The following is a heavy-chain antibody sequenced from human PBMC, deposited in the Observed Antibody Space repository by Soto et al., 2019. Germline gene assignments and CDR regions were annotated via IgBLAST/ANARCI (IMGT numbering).Heavy chain of an antibody. J-gene: IGHJ6*03. V-gene: IGHV4-34*01. Sequence: SETLSLTCAVYGGSFSGYYWSWIRQPPGKGLEWIGEINHSGSTNYNPSLKSRVTISVDTSKNQFSLKLSSVTAADTAVYYCARVGGGVTMIKGPITVYYYMDVWGKGTTVTVSS. D-gene: IGHD3-22*01. CDR1: GGSFSGYY. CDR3: ARVGGGVTMIKGPITVYYYMDV. CDR2: INHSGST.